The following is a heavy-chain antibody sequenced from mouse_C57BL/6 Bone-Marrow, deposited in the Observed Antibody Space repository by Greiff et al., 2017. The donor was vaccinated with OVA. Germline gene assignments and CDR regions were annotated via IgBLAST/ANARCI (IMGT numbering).Heavy chain of an antibody. J-gene: IGHJ3*01. Sequence: VMLVESGAELVKPGASVKLSCKASGYTFTEYTIHWVKQRSGQGLEWIGWFYPGSGSIKYNEKFKDKATLTADKSSSTVYMELSRLTSEDSAVYFCARHEAPYYYGSSPWFAYWGQGTLVTVSA. CDR1: GYTFTEYT. D-gene: IGHD1-1*01. CDR3: ARHEAPYYYGSSPWFAY. V-gene: IGHV1-62-2*01. CDR2: FYPGSGSI.